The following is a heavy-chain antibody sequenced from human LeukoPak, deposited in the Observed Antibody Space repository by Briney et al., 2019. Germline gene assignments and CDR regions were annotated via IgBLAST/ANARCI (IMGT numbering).Heavy chain of an antibody. Sequence: PGGSLRLSCAASGFTFSSYGMHWVRQAPGTGLEWVAVIWYDGSNKYYADSVKGRFTISRDNSKDTLYLQMNSLRAEDTAVYYCAKCGRSGSYSTYYFDYWGQGTLVTVSS. V-gene: IGHV3-33*06. CDR3: AKCGRSGSYSTYYFDY. CDR1: GFTFSSYG. J-gene: IGHJ4*02. D-gene: IGHD1-26*01. CDR2: IWYDGSNK.